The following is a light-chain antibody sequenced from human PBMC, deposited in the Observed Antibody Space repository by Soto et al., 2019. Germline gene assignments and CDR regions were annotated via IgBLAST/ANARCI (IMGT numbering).Light chain of an antibody. CDR3: QQRSKWPIT. CDR2: DAS. CDR1: QSVSSY. V-gene: IGKV3-11*01. Sequence: EIVLTQSPATLSLSPGERATLSCRASQSVSSYLAWYQQKPGQAPRLLIYDASNRATGIPARFSGSGSGTVFTLTISILEPDDFAVYYCQQRSKWPITFGQGTRLEIK. J-gene: IGKJ5*01.